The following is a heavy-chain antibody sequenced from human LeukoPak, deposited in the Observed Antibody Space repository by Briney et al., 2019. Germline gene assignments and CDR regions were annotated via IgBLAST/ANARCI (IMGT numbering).Heavy chain of an antibody. CDR3: ARQATMPPPDDY. CDR1: GGSFSGYY. D-gene: IGHD5-24*01. V-gene: IGHV4-34*01. Sequence: SETLSLTCAVYGGSFSGYYWSWIRQPPGKGLEWIGEINHSGSTNYNPSLKSRVIISVDTSKNQFSLKLSSVTAADTAVYYCARQATMPPPDDYWGQGTLVTVSS. CDR2: INHSGST. J-gene: IGHJ4*02.